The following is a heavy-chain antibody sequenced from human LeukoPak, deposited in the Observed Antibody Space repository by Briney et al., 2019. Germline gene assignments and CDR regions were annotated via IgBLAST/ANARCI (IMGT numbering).Heavy chain of an antibody. CDR3: ARDLPSSWRFDY. CDR1: GGAFSSYA. Sequence: SVKVSCKASGGAFSSYAISWVRQAPGQGLEWMGRIIPIFGTANYAQKFQGRVTITTDESTSTAYMELSSLRSEDTAVYYCARDLPSSWRFDYWGQGTLVTVSS. D-gene: IGHD6-13*01. J-gene: IGHJ4*02. CDR2: IIPIFGTA. V-gene: IGHV1-69*05.